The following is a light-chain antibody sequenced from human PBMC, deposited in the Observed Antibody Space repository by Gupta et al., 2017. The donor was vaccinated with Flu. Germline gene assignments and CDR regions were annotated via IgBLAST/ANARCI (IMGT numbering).Light chain of an antibody. V-gene: IGKV2-30*01. CDR3: VRGTRWQT. J-gene: IGKJ2*01. Sequence: FKTSQSVALTDGKNWVSWFLQRPGQAPRRLIDAFSKRDRGVPDRFSAGGSRTYIQLNSSRVEAEDIAVYYGVRGTRWQTFGQGTKVESK. CDR2: AFS. CDR1: QSVALTDGKNW.